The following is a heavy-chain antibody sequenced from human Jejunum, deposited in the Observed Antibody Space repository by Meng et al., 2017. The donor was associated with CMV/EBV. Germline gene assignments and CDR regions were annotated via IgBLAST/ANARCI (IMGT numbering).Heavy chain of an antibody. J-gene: IGHJ4*02. D-gene: IGHD3-10*01. Sequence: EGVEVGGVLVQPGGSLRLFCAVSGFSVSDSYMNWVRQAPEKGLEWVSVMHSGGDTYYAESVKGRFTISRDDSKNTIYLQMNNLKTEDTALYYCARGEGVPPGEWGQGTLVTVSS. CDR2: MHSGGDT. CDR1: GFSVSDSY. V-gene: IGHV3-66*01. CDR3: ARGEGVPPGE.